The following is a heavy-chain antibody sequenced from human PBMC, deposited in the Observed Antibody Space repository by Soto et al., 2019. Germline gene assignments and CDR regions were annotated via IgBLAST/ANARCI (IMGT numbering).Heavy chain of an antibody. J-gene: IGHJ4*02. D-gene: IGHD6-19*01. CDR3: ARRLGYRSGADY. Sequence: GGSLRLSCTASGFTFSSYWMHWVRQAPGKGLVWVSRINSDGNNTNYADSVKGRFTISRDNANNTLYLQMNSLRAEDTAVYYCARRLGYRSGADYWGQGTLVTVSS. V-gene: IGHV3-74*01. CDR2: INSDGNNT. CDR1: GFTFSSYW.